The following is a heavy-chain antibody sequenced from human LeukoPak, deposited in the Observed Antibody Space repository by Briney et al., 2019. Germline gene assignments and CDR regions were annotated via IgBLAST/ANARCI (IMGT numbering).Heavy chain of an antibody. Sequence: SETLSLTCTVSGGSISSYYWSWIRQPPGKGLEWIGYIYYSGSTNYNPSLKSRVTISVDTSKNQFSLKLSSVTAADTAVYYCARDEPPYYYGSGGAFDIWGQGTMVTVSS. D-gene: IGHD3-10*01. CDR2: IYYSGST. V-gene: IGHV4-59*01. CDR1: GGSISSYY. J-gene: IGHJ3*02. CDR3: ARDEPPYYYGSGGAFDI.